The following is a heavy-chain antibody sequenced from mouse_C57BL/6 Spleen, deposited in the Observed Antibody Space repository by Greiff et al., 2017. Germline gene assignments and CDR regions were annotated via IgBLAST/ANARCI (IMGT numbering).Heavy chain of an antibody. J-gene: IGHJ1*03. Sequence: QVQLQQSGAELVKPGASVKIFCQASGYAFSSYWMNWVKQRPGKGLEWIGQIYSGDGDTNYNGKFKGKATLTADKSSSAAYMQLSSLTSEDSAVYFCARELGQGWYFDVWGTGTTVTVSS. CDR2: IYSGDGDT. D-gene: IGHD4-1*01. CDR1: GYAFSSYW. CDR3: ARELGQGWYFDV. V-gene: IGHV1-80*01.